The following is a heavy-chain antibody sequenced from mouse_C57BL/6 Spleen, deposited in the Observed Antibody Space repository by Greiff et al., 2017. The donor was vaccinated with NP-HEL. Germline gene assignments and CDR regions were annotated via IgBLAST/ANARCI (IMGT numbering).Heavy chain of an antibody. CDR2: ISYDGSN. Sequence: ESGPGLVKPSQSLSLTCSVTGYSITSGYYWNWIRQFPGNKLEWMGYISYDGSNNYNPSLKNRISITRDTSKNQFFLKLKSVTTEDTATYYCAKYGAMDYWGQGTSVTVSS. CDR1: GYSITSGYY. V-gene: IGHV3-6*01. D-gene: IGHD1-1*02. J-gene: IGHJ4*01. CDR3: AKYGAMDY.